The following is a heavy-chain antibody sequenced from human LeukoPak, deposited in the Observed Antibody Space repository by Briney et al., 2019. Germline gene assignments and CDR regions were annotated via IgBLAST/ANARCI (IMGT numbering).Heavy chain of an antibody. CDR1: GGSFSGYY. Sequence: PSETLSLTCAVYGGSFSGYYWSWICHPPGKGLEWIEEINHSGSTNYNPSLKSRVTISVDTSKNQFSLKLSSVTAADTAVYYCASSRRRYYYGSRSYHYWGQGTLVTVSS. J-gene: IGHJ4*02. D-gene: IGHD3-10*01. V-gene: IGHV4-34*01. CDR3: ASSRRRYYYGSRSYHY. CDR2: INHSGST.